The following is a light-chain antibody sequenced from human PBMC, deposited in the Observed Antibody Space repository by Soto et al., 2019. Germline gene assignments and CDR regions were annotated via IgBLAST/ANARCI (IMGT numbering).Light chain of an antibody. V-gene: IGLV3-1*01. CDR1: TLGSKF. CDR3: QAWDSGTVV. CDR2: EDT. J-gene: IGLJ2*01. Sequence: SYELTQPPSVSVSPGQTANITCSGNTLGSKFVFWYQQKAGQSPMVVIYEDTKRPSGIPERFSGSNSGNTATLTISGTQAMDEADFYCQAWDSGTVVFCGGTKLTVL.